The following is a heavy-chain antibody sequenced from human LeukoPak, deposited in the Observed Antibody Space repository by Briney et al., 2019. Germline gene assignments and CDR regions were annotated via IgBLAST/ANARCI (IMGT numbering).Heavy chain of an antibody. D-gene: IGHD4-17*01. J-gene: IGHJ5*02. CDR1: GGSISSGSYY. CDR3: ARVGDYGDVRLSIPSWFDP. CDR2: IYTSGST. V-gene: IGHV4-61*02. Sequence: PSETLSLTCTVSGGSISSGSYYWSWIRQPAGKGLEWIGRIYTSGSTNYNPSLKSRVTISVDTSKNQFSLRLSSVTAADTAVYYCARVGDYGDVRLSIPSWFDPWGQGTLVTVSS.